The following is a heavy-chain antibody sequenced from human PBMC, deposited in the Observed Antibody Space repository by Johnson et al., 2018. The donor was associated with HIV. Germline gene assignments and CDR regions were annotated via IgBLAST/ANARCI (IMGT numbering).Heavy chain of an antibody. CDR1: GFTDSSNY. D-gene: IGHD3-3*01. CDR3: AKSPRFTIFGSDAFDI. CDR2: ISGSGGST. J-gene: IGHJ3*02. V-gene: IGHV3-23*04. Sequence: VQLVESGGGLVQPGGSLRLSCAASGFTDSSNYMSWVRQAPGKGLEWVSAISGSGGSTYYADSVKGRFTISRDNSKNTLYLQMNSLRAEDTAVYYCAKSPRFTIFGSDAFDIWGQGTMVTVSS.